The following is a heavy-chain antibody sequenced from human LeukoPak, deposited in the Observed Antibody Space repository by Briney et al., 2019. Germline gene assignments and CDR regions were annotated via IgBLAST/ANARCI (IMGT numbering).Heavy chain of an antibody. D-gene: IGHD3-22*01. CDR3: ARAHQPYYYDSSGYYHG. CDR1: GGTFSSYA. CDR2: IIPIFGTA. V-gene: IGHV1-69*05. J-gene: IGHJ4*02. Sequence: GASVKVSCKASGGTFSSYAISLVRQAPGQGLEWMGGIIPIFGTANYAQKFQGRVTITTDESTSTAYMELSSLRSEDTAVYYCARAHQPYYYDSSGYYHGWGQGTLVTVSS.